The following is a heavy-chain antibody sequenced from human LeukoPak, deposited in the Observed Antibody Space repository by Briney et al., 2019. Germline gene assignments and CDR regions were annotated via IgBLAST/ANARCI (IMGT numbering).Heavy chain of an antibody. D-gene: IGHD6-19*01. J-gene: IGHJ4*02. V-gene: IGHV4-38-2*02. Sequence: PSETLSLTCSVSRYSIRSDYYWGWIRQPPGKGLEWIASIYHSGYTYYNASLKSRVTLSVDTSKNQFSLRLYSVTAADTAIYYCVRESRGWYEDSWGQGTLVTVSS. CDR1: RYSIRSDYY. CDR3: VRESRGWYEDS. CDR2: IYHSGYT.